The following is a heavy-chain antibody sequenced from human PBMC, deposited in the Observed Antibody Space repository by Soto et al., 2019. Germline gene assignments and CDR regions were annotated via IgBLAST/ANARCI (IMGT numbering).Heavy chain of an antibody. Sequence: ASVKVSCKASGYTFTSYAMHWVRQAPGQRLEWMGWINAGNGNTKYSQKFQGRVTITRDTSASTAYMELSSLRSEDTTVYYCARRGYSSGWSPFDYWGQGXLVTVYS. D-gene: IGHD6-19*01. CDR1: GYTFTSYA. J-gene: IGHJ4*02. CDR3: ARRGYSSGWSPFDY. CDR2: INAGNGNT. V-gene: IGHV1-3*01.